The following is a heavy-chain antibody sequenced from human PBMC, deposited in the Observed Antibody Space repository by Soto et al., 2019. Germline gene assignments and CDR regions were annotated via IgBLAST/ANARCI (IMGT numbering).Heavy chain of an antibody. V-gene: IGHV4-39*01. D-gene: IGHD3-10*01. J-gene: IGHJ6*02. CDR2: IYYSGST. CDR3: ARPVITMVRGVIEGYGMDV. CDR1: GGSISSSSYY. Sequence: SETLSLTCAVSGGSISSSSYYWGWIRQPPGKGLEWIGSIYYSGSTYYNPSLKSRVTISVDTSKNQFSLKLSSVTAADTAVYYCARPVITMVRGVIEGYGMDVGGQGTTVTVSS.